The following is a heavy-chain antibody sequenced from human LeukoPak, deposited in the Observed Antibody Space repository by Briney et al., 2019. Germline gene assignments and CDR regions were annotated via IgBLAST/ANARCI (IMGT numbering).Heavy chain of an antibody. J-gene: IGHJ4*02. CDR3: ARHYLSSAGNGLDY. V-gene: IGHV4-59*08. Sequence: PSETLSLTCTVSGGSISSYYWSWIRQPPGKGLEWIGYIYYSGSTNYNPSLKSRVTISVDTSKNQFSLKLSSVTAADTAVYYCARHYLSSAGNGLDYWGQGTLVTVSS. D-gene: IGHD2-8*01. CDR1: GGSISSYY. CDR2: IYYSGST.